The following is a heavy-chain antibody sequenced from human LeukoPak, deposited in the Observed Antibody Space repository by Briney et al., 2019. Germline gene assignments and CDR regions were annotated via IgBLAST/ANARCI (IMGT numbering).Heavy chain of an antibody. J-gene: IGHJ4*02. CDR2: ISYDTSNK. D-gene: IGHD1-26*01. CDR3: ARDSGWELLRGPFDY. Sequence: PGRSLRLSCAASGFTFSSFAMHWVRQAPGKGLEWVAVISYDTSNKYYADSVKGRFTISRDNSKNTLYLQMNSLRAEDTAVYHCARDSGWELLRGPFDYWGQGTLVIVSS. V-gene: IGHV3-30-3*01. CDR1: GFTFSSFA.